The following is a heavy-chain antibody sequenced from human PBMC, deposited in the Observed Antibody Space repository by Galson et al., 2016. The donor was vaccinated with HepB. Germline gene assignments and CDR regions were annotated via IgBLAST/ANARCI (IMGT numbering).Heavy chain of an antibody. Sequence: SVKVSCKASGYTFTSYGISWARQAPGQGLEWMGWISAYRGNTNYAQMFQGRVTMTTDTSTSTAYMELRSLRSDDTSLYYCARDARPGPCGGDCYYPFDHWGQGTLVTVSS. CDR1: GYTFTSYG. CDR3: ARDARPGPCGGDCYYPFDH. D-gene: IGHD2-21*02. J-gene: IGHJ4*02. V-gene: IGHV1-18*04. CDR2: ISAYRGNT.